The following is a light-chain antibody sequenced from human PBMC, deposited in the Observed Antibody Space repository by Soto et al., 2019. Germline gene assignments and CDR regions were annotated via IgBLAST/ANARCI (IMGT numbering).Light chain of an antibody. CDR2: GAS. CDR1: QTVRTNY. J-gene: IGKJ4*01. CDR3: QHYSDSPLT. Sequence: EIVLTQSPGTLSLSPGERATLSCRASQTVRTNYLAWFQHKPGQAPRLLIYGASSRATGIPDRFSGSGSGTDFTLTINRLEPEDFAVYFCQHYSDSPLTFGGATKVEIK. V-gene: IGKV3-20*01.